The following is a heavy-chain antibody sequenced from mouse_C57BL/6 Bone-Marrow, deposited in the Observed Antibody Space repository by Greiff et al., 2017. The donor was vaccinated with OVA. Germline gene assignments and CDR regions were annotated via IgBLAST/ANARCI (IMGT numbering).Heavy chain of an antibody. CDR1: GYTFTSYG. J-gene: IGHJ2*01. D-gene: IGHD1-1*01. V-gene: IGHV1-81*01. Sequence: QVQLKQSGAELARPGASVKLSCKASGYTFTSYGISWVKQRTGQGLEWIGEIYPRSGNTYYNEKFKGKATLTADKSSSTAYMELRSLTSEDSAVYFSARRGSPFDYWGQGTTLTVSS. CDR2: IYPRSGNT. CDR3: ARRGSPFDY.